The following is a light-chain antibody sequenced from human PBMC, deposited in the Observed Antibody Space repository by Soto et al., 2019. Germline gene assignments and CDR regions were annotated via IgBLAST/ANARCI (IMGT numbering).Light chain of an antibody. CDR3: SSYTSSSTLV. CDR2: EVT. J-gene: IGLJ3*02. V-gene: IGLV2-14*01. CDR1: SSDIGVYNY. Sequence: QSALTQPASVSGSLGQSITISCTGSSSDIGVYNYVSWYQQHPGKAPKLMIYEVTNRPSGVSNRFSGSKTGNTASLTISGLQAEDEAAYHCSSYTSSSTLVFGGGTKLTVL.